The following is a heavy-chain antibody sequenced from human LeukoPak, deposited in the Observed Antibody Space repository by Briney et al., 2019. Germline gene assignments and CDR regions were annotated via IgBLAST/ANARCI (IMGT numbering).Heavy chain of an antibody. Sequence: PGGSLGLSCAASGFTFSSYAMHWVRQAPGKGLEWVAVISYDGSNKYYADSVKGRFTISRDNSKNTLYLQMNSLRAEDTAVYYCARGGYYYDSSGPLSYWGQGTLVTVSS. CDR1: GFTFSSYA. V-gene: IGHV3-30-3*01. CDR2: ISYDGSNK. J-gene: IGHJ4*02. D-gene: IGHD3-22*01. CDR3: ARGGYYYDSSGPLSY.